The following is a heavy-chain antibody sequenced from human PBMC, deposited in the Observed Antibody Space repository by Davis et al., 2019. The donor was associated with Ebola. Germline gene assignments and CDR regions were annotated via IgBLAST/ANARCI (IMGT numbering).Heavy chain of an antibody. D-gene: IGHD2-15*01. CDR2: IYTSGST. CDR1: GGSISSYY. CDR3: ARDGGGYCSGGSCYLYYYYGMDV. Sequence: PSETLSLTCTVSGGSISSYYWSWIRQPAGKGLEWIGRIYTSGSTNYNPSLKSRVTMSVDTSKNQFSLKLSSVTAADTAVYYCARDGGGYCSGGSCYLYYYYGMDVWGQGTTVTVSS. V-gene: IGHV4-4*07. J-gene: IGHJ6*02.